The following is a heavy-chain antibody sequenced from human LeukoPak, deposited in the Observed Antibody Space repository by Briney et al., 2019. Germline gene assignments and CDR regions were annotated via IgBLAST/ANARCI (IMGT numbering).Heavy chain of an antibody. J-gene: IGHJ4*02. V-gene: IGHV1-2*02. Sequence: ASVKVSCKASGYTFTGYYMHWVRQAPGQGLEWMGWINPNSGGTNYAQKFQGRVTMTRDTSISTAYLEPSRLRSDDTAVYYCAIFGVAGTAATDYWGQGTLVTVSS. D-gene: IGHD6-19*01. CDR2: INPNSGGT. CDR1: GYTFTGYY. CDR3: AIFGVAGTAATDY.